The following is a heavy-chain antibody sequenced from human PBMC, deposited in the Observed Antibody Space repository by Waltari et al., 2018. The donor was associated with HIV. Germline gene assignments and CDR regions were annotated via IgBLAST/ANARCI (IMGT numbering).Heavy chain of an antibody. CDR1: GYTFTSYD. J-gene: IGHJ6*02. V-gene: IGHV1-8*01. CDR2: MKPNSGNT. CDR3: ARSYDYGGNPIYYGMDV. Sequence: QEQLVQSGAEVKKPGASVKVSCKASGYTFTSYDINWVRQATGQGLEWMGWMKPNSGNTGYAQKCQGRDTMTRNTSISTAYMELSSLRSEDTAVYYCARSYDYGGNPIYYGMDVWGQGTTVTVSS. D-gene: IGHD4-17*01.